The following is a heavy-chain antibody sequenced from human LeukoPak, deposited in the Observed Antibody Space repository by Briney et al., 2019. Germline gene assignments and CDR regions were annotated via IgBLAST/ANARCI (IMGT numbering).Heavy chain of an antibody. Sequence: PGASLQISCKGAGSIFTNYWIGWVRPLPGKGLKWMGIFYPGDSDARYSPSFQGQVTISADKSISTAYLQWSSLKASDTAMYYCARRRDLYSGSYYPFDYWGQGTLVTVSS. CDR3: ARRRDLYSGSYYPFDY. D-gene: IGHD1-26*01. V-gene: IGHV5-51*01. J-gene: IGHJ4*02. CDR2: FYPGDSDA. CDR1: GSIFTNYW.